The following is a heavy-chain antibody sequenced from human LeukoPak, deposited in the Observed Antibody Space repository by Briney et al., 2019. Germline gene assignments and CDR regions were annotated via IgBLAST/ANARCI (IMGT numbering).Heavy chain of an antibody. CDR3: AREWLADDYRDYVHAFDI. J-gene: IGHJ3*02. CDR1: GYTFTGYY. Sequence: VASVKVSCKASGYTFTGYYMHWVRQAPGQGLEWMGWINPNSGGTNYAQKFQGRVTMTRDTSISTAYMELSRLRSDDTAVYYCAREWLADDYRDYVHAFDIWGQGTMVTVSS. D-gene: IGHD4-17*01. V-gene: IGHV1-2*02. CDR2: INPNSGGT.